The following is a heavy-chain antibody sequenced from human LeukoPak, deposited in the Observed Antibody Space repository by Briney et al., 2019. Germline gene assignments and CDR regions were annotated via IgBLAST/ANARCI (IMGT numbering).Heavy chain of an antibody. V-gene: IGHV3-23*01. J-gene: IGHJ4*02. D-gene: IGHD2-15*01. CDR3: AKDLSSSSSVVVVAAKHDY. CDR1: GFTFSSYA. Sequence: GGSLRLSCAASGFTFSSYAMSWVRQAPGKGLERVSAISGSGGSTYYADSVKGRFTISRDNSKNTLYLQMNSLRAEDTAVYYCAKDLSSSSSVVVVAAKHDYWGQGTLVTVSS. CDR2: ISGSGGST.